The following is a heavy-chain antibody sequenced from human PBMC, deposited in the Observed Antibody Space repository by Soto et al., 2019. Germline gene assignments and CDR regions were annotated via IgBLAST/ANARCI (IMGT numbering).Heavy chain of an antibody. J-gene: IGHJ5*02. CDR3: ATWAGSHNSNWLDP. CDR2: TNHSGST. CDR1: CWSFRGYY. Sequence: ETLALHFRVYCWSFRGYYWNWVRPPPGTGLEWIGKTNHSGSTNYNPPLRSRVTISVDTSKNQFPLQWSSLEASDTAMYYCATWAGSHNSNWLDPWGQGTLVTVSS. D-gene: IGHD1-1*01. V-gene: IGHV4-34*01.